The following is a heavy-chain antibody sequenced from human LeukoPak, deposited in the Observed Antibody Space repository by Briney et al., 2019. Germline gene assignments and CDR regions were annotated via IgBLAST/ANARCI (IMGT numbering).Heavy chain of an antibody. CDR1: GFTFSSYE. CDR3: ARGAPYSSSWYDAFDI. J-gene: IGHJ3*02. CDR2: MSSSSSSI. D-gene: IGHD6-13*01. Sequence: GGSLRLSCAASGFTFSSYEMNWVRQAPGKGLEWVSSMSSSSSSIYYADSVKGRFTISRDSAKNSLFLQMNSLRAEDTAVYYCARGAPYSSSWYDAFDIWGQGTMVTVSS. V-gene: IGHV3-21*01.